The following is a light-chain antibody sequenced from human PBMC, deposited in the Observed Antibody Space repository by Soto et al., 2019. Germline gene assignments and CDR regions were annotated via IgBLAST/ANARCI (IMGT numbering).Light chain of an antibody. CDR3: QQLNSYPPYT. CDR2: AAS. J-gene: IGKJ2*01. V-gene: IGKV1-9*01. Sequence: IQLTQSPSSLSASVGDRVTITCRASQGISYSLAWYQQKPGKAPKLLIYAASTLQDGVPSRFSGSGSGTDFTLTISSLQPEAFATYYCQQLNSYPPYTFGQGTKLEVK. CDR1: QGISYS.